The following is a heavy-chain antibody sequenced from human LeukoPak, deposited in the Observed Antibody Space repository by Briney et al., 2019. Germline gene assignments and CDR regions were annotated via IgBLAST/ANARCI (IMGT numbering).Heavy chain of an antibody. CDR2: IKQDGSKK. D-gene: IGHD3-9*01. Sequence: GGSLRLSCVASGFPFSGYWMTWVRQAPGKGLEWVANIKQDGSKKSYVDSVKGRFTISRDNAKNSLYLQMNSLRAEDTAIYYCTRVGHIDEGIDYWGQGTLVTVSS. CDR3: TRVGHIDEGIDY. J-gene: IGHJ4*02. CDR1: GFPFSGYW. V-gene: IGHV3-7*04.